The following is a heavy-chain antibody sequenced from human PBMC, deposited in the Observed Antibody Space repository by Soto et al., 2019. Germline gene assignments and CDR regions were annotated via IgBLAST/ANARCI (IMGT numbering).Heavy chain of an antibody. V-gene: IGHV4-39*01. J-gene: IGHJ6*02. CDR2: IYYSGST. CDR1: GGSISSSSYY. Sequence: PSETLSLTCTVSGGSISSSSYYWGWIRQPPGKGLEWIGSIYYSGSTYYNPSLKSRVTISVDTSKNQFSLKLSSVTAADTAVYYCPRHTSRKSYYYYGMDVWGQGTTATVSS. D-gene: IGHD1-26*01. CDR3: PRHTSRKSYYYYGMDV.